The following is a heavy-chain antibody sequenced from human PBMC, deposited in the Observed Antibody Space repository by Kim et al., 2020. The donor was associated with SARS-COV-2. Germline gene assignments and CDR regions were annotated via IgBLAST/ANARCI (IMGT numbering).Heavy chain of an antibody. CDR1: GFTFSSYG. J-gene: IGHJ3*02. D-gene: IGHD2-21*02. CDR3: ARDGPLAYCGGDCYSGWGDAFDI. CDR2: IWYDGSNK. Sequence: GGSLRLSCAASGFTFSSYGMHWVRQAPGKGLEWVAVIWYDGSNKYYADSVKGRFTISRDNSKNTLYLQMNSLRAEDTAVYYCARDGPLAYCGGDCYSGWGDAFDIWGEGRIVAVSS. V-gene: IGHV3-33*01.